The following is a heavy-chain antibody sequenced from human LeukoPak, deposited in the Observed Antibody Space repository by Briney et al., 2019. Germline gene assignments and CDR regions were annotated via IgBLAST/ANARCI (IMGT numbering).Heavy chain of an antibody. CDR1: GFSFSSYW. CDR3: ARGHSSSPNWFDP. J-gene: IGHJ5*02. Sequence: GGSLRLSGAASGFSFSSYWMSWVRQAPGKGLEWVASIKQDGSEKYYVDSVKGRFTISRDNAKNSLYLQMNSLRAEDTAVYYCARGHSSSPNWFDPWGQGTLVTVSS. D-gene: IGHD6-13*01. V-gene: IGHV3-7*04. CDR2: IKQDGSEK.